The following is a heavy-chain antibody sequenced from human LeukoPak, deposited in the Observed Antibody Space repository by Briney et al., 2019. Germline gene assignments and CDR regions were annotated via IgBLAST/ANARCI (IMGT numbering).Heavy chain of an antibody. V-gene: IGHV4-59*08. Sequence: SGTLSLICTVSGGSISNDYWSWIRQPPGKGLEWIGYIYYSGSTNYNPSLKSRVTISIDTSKNQFSLKLSSVTAADTAVYYCARHVDGRSWFDPWGQGTLVTVSS. J-gene: IGHJ5*02. CDR3: ARHVDGRSWFDP. CDR1: GGSISNDY. CDR2: IYYSGST. D-gene: IGHD5-12*01.